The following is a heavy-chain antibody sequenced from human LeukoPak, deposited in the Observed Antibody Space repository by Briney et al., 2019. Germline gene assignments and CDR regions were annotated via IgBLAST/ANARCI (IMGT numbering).Heavy chain of an antibody. CDR2: IYPGDSDT. CDR1: GYSFTSHW. Sequence: GEFLKISCKGSGYSFTSHWIGWVRQMPGKGLEWMGIIYPGDSDTRYSPSFQGQVTISADKSISTAYLEWSSLKASDTAMYYCVRPITGYGSGTYYPKYFDYWGQGTLVTVSS. J-gene: IGHJ4*02. D-gene: IGHD3-10*01. CDR3: VRPITGYGSGTYYPKYFDY. V-gene: IGHV5-51*01.